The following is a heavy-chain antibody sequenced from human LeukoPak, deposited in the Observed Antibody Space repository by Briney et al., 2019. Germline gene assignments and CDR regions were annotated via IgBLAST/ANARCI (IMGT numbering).Heavy chain of an antibody. Sequence: GASVKVSCKASGYTFTGYYMHWVRQAPGQGLEWMGIINPSGGSTSYAQKFQGRVTMTRDTSTSTVYMELSSLRSEDTAVYYCARGPTTVTTGLRYFDCWGQGTLVTVSS. CDR1: GYTFTGYY. CDR3: ARGPTTVTTGLRYFDC. V-gene: IGHV1-46*01. CDR2: INPSGGST. J-gene: IGHJ4*02. D-gene: IGHD4-17*01.